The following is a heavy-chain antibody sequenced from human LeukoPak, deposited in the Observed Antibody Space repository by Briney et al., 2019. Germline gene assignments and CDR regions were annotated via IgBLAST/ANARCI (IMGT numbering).Heavy chain of an antibody. V-gene: IGHV1-69*16. CDR2: IIPPLRTA. CDR1: GGTYRYN. D-gene: IGHD4-23*01. CDR3: ATYGGHLAEYLQH. Sequence: SVKVSCKASGGTYRYNINWVRQAPGQGLEWMGGIIPPLRTANYAQQFQGRVTIITDDSTNTAYMELTGLTSEDAAVYYCATYGGHLAEYLQHWGQGTLVAVSS. J-gene: IGHJ1*01.